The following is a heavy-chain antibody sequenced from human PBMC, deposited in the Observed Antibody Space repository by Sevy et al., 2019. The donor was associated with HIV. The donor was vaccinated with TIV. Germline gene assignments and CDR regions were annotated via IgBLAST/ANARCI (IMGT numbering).Heavy chain of an antibody. CDR2: INPTSRGT. D-gene: IGHD6-19*01. J-gene: IGHJ5*02. CDR1: AYNFIGYY. Sequence: APVKVSCKASAYNFIGYYIHWVRQAPRQGLEWIGRINPTSRGTKYAHKFRGRVTVTIDMSVSSAYMELTRLTSDGTAIYYCAGQTSGWYDWFDPWGPGTLVTVSS. V-gene: IGHV1-2*06. CDR3: AGQTSGWYDWFDP.